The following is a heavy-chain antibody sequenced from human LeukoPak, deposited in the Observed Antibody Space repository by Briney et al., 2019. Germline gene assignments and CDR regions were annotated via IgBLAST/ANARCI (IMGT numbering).Heavy chain of an antibody. CDR1: GYTFTGYY. CDR2: INPNSGGT. D-gene: IGHD5-12*01. V-gene: IGHV1-2*02. CDR3: AGARRRYSGYEW. Sequence: ASVKVSCKASGYTFTGYYMHWVRQAPGQGLEWMGWINPNSGGTNYAQKFQGRVTMTRDTSISTAYMELSRLRSDDMAVYYCAGARRRYSGYEWWGQGTLVTVSS. J-gene: IGHJ4*02.